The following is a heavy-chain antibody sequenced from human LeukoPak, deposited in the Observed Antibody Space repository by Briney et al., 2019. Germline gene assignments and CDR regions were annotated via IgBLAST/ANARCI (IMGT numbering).Heavy chain of an antibody. J-gene: IGHJ4*02. CDR3: ARDPYDILTGYYS. Sequence: GGSLRLSCAASGFSFSSYNMHWVRQTPGKRPEWVAVISDDATRTYYSESAKGRFTISRDNAKNSLYLQMNSLRAEDTAVYYCARDPYDILTGYYSWGQGTLVTVSS. CDR2: ISDDATRT. V-gene: IGHV3-30*03. D-gene: IGHD3-9*01. CDR1: GFSFSSYN.